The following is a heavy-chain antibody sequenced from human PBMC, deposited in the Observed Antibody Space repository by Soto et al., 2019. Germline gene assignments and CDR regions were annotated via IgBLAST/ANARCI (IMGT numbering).Heavy chain of an antibody. CDR3: AREGYCSGGSCYSDY. J-gene: IGHJ4*02. D-gene: IGHD2-15*01. Sequence: QVQLVQSGAEVKKPGSSVKVSCKASGGTFSSYAISWVRQAPGQGLEWMGGIIPIFGTANYAQKLQGRVTITADESTSTAYMELSRLRSEDTAVYYCAREGYCSGGSCYSDYWGQGTLVTVSS. CDR1: GGTFSSYA. V-gene: IGHV1-69*01. CDR2: IIPIFGTA.